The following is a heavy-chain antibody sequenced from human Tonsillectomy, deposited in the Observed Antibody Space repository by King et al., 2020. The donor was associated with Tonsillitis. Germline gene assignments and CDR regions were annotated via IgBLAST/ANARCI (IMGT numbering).Heavy chain of an antibody. J-gene: IGHJ4*02. CDR3: ASTTAFDY. CDR2: RHQAGSEK. CDR1: GFTFSSFW. D-gene: IGHD4-17*01. V-gene: IGHV3-7*03. Sequence: VQLVESGGGLVHPGGSLRLSCAASGFTFSSFWRSCVLQALGDARECVSNRHQAGSEKYYVDSVKGRFTISSDNARNSLYLQMNSLRAEDTAVYYCASTTAFDYWGQGTLVTVSS.